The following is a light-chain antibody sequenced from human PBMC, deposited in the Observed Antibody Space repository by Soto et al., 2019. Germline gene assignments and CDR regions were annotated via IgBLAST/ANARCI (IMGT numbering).Light chain of an antibody. CDR1: QSISNY. Sequence: DIQVTQSPSSLSASVGDRVTITCRASQSISNYLNWYQQKPGKAPKLLIYAASSLQSGVPSRFSGSGSGTDFTLTISSLQPEDVATYYCQKCGISPFRFGGGTKVDIK. CDR3: QKCGISPFR. V-gene: IGKV1-39*01. CDR2: AAS. J-gene: IGKJ4*02.